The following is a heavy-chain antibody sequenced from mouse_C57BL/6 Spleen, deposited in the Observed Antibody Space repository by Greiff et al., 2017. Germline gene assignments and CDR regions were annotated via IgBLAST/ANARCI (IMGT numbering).Heavy chain of an antibody. V-gene: IGHV1-15*01. J-gene: IGHJ2*01. CDR1: GYTFTDYE. CDR2: IDPETGGT. Sequence: QVQLQQSGAELVRPGASVTLSCKASGYTFTDYEMHWVKQTPVHGLEWIGAIDPETGGTAYNQKFKGKAILTADKSASTAYMELRSLTSEDAAVYYCTRGGPRDYWGQGTTLTVSS. D-gene: IGHD3-1*01. CDR3: TRGGPRDY.